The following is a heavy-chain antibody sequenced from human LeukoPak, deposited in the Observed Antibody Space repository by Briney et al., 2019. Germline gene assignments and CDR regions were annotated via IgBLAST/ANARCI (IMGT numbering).Heavy chain of an antibody. D-gene: IGHD4-11*01. J-gene: IGHJ4*02. CDR2: IYYSGST. Sequence: PSETLSLTCTVSGGSISSSSYYWGWIRQPPGKGLEWIRSIYYSGSTYYNPSLKSRVTISVDTSKNQFSLKLTSVTAADTAVYYCASKGDYTGDYWGQGTLVTVSS. V-gene: IGHV4-39*07. CDR1: GGSISSSSYY. CDR3: ASKGDYTGDY.